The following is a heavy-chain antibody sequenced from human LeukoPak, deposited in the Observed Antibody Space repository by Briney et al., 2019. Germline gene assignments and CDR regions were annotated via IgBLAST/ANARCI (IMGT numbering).Heavy chain of an antibody. J-gene: IGHJ5*02. Sequence: PGGSLRLSCAASGFTFSSYTIHWVRQAPGKGLEWVAVISYDGTNKYYGDSVKGRFTISRDNAKNSLYLQMNSLRAEDTAVYYCARASGPWGQGTLVTVSS. V-gene: IGHV3-30-3*01. CDR3: ARASGP. CDR2: ISYDGTNK. D-gene: IGHD1-14*01. CDR1: GFTFSSYT.